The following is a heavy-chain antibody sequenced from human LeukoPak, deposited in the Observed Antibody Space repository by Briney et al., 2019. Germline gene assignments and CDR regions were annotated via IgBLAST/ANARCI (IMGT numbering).Heavy chain of an antibody. CDR1: GFTFSSYG. CDR3: AQDRWVRRISVAGQDY. Sequence: GRSLTLSCAASGFTFSSYGMHWVRQAPGKGLEWVAVISYDGSNKYYADSVKGRFTISRDNSKNSLYLQMNSLRADDTAVYYCAQDRWVRRISVAGQDYWGQGTLVTVSS. V-gene: IGHV3-30*18. J-gene: IGHJ4*02. D-gene: IGHD6-19*01. CDR2: ISYDGSNK.